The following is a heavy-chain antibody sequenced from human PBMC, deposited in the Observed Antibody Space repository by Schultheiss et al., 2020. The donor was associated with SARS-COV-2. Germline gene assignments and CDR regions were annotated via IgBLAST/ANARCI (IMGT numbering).Heavy chain of an antibody. CDR3: ARGHVGAITLPQDY. J-gene: IGHJ4*02. D-gene: IGHD1-26*01. Sequence: ASVKVSCKASGYTFTSYDISWVRQAPGQGLEWMGWISGYNGNTNYAQKLQGRVTMTTDTSTSTAYMELRSLRSDDTAVYYCARGHVGAITLPQDYWGQGTLVTVSS. CDR2: ISGYNGNT. CDR1: GYTFTSYD. V-gene: IGHV1-18*01.